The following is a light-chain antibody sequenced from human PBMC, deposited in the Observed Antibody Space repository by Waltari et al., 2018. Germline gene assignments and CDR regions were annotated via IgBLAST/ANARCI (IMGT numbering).Light chain of an antibody. V-gene: IGKV1-9*01. CDR2: AAS. Sequence: DIQLTQSPTFLSASVGDRVTITCRASQGISSFLAWYQQKPGKAPNLLIYAASTLQTGVPSRFSGSGSGTEFTLTISSLQPEDFATYYCQQLHNHPFTFGPGTTVDI. J-gene: IGKJ3*01. CDR1: QGISSF. CDR3: QQLHNHPFT.